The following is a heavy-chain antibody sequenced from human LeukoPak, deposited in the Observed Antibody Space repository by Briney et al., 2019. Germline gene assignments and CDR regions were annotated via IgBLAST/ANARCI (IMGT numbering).Heavy chain of an antibody. J-gene: IGHJ4*02. Sequence: SETLSLTCAVYGGSFSGYYWSWIRQPPGKGLEWIGEINHIGSTNYNPSLKSRVTISVDTSKNQFSLKLSSVTAADTAVYYCARGVDYGDYPDYWGQGTLVTVSS. V-gene: IGHV4-34*01. CDR2: INHIGST. CDR3: ARGVDYGDYPDY. D-gene: IGHD4-17*01. CDR1: GGSFSGYY.